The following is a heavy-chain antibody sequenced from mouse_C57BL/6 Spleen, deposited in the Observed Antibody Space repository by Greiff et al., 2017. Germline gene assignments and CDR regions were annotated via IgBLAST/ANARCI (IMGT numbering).Heavy chain of an antibody. CDR3: ARHEVVATGAMDY. V-gene: IGHV5-6*01. CDR1: GFTFSSYG. Sequence: EVQVVESGGDLVKPGGSLKLSCAASGFTFSSYGMSWVRQTPDKRLEWVATISSGGSYTYYPDSVKGRFTISRDNAKNTLYLQMSSLKSEDTAMYYCARHEVVATGAMDYWGQGTSVTVSS. D-gene: IGHD1-1*01. J-gene: IGHJ4*01. CDR2: ISSGGSYT.